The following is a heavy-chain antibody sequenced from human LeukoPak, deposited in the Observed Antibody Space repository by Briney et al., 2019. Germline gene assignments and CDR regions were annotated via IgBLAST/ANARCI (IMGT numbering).Heavy chain of an antibody. CDR3: AKDPWAWGY. Sequence: GGSLRLSCAASGFTFSSYGMLWVRQAPGKGLEWVAVISYDGSNKYYADSVKGRFTISRDNSKNTLYLQMNSLRAEDTAVYYCAKDPWAWGYWGQGTLVTVSS. V-gene: IGHV3-30*18. CDR1: GFTFSSYG. CDR2: ISYDGSNK. D-gene: IGHD7-27*01. J-gene: IGHJ4*02.